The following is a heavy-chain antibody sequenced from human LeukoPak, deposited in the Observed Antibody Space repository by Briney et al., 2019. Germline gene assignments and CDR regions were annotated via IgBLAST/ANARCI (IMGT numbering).Heavy chain of an antibody. CDR1: GGSISSYY. J-gene: IGHJ5*02. CDR2: IYYSGST. Sequence: SETLSPTCTVSGGSISSYYWSWIRQPPGKGLEWIGYIYYSGSTNYNPSLKSRVIISVDTSKNQFSLKLCSVTAADTAVYYCARGPITMIAGSWFDPWGQGTLVTVSS. D-gene: IGHD3-22*01. CDR3: ARGPITMIAGSWFDP. V-gene: IGHV4-59*01.